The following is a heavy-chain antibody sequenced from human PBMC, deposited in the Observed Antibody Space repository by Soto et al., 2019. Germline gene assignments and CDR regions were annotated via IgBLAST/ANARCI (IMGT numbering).Heavy chain of an antibody. CDR1: GGSISSYY. V-gene: IGHV4-59*01. Sequence: QVQLQESGPGLVKPSETLSLTCTVSGGSISSYYWSWIRQTPGKGLEWIGYIYYNGNTNYNPSLKSRVTISVDTSKNQFSLKLNSVSAADTAVYYCARDGSTSGDIWFDPWGQGTLGTVSS. CDR2: IYYNGNT. D-gene: IGHD2-2*02. J-gene: IGHJ5*02. CDR3: ARDGSTSGDIWFDP.